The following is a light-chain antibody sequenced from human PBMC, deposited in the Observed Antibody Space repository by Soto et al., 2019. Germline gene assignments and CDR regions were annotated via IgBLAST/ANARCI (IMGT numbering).Light chain of an antibody. J-gene: IGKJ1*01. Sequence: DIQMTPTPSTLSASVGDRVTINCRASQNVNDYWAWYQQKPGKSPKVLIYDASTLESGVPSRFSGSGSGTESTLTVSGLQADDFATYYGQQYGCHRTCGQGTKVEV. V-gene: IGKV1-5*01. CDR1: QNVNDY. CDR2: DAS. CDR3: QQYGCHRT.